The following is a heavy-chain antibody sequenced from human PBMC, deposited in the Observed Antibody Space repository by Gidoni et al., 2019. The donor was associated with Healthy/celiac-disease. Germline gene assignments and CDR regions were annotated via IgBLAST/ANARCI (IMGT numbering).Heavy chain of an antibody. CDR1: GFTFSSYW. D-gene: IGHD3-3*01. CDR2: RKQDGSEK. J-gene: IGHJ5*02. Sequence: EVQLVESGGGLVQPGGSLRLSCAASGFTFSSYWMSWVRQAPGKGLEWVANRKQDGSEKYYVDAVKGRFTISRDNAKNSLYLQMNSLRAEDTAVYYCARAYDFWSGYYTWFDPWGQGTLVTVSS. CDR3: ARAYDFWSGYYTWFDP. V-gene: IGHV3-7*01.